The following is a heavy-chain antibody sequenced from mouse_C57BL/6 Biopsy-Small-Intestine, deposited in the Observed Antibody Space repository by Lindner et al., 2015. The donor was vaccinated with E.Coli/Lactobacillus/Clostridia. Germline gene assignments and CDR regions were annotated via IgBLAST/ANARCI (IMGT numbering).Heavy chain of an antibody. CDR2: IYPGDGDI. J-gene: IGHJ4*01. CDR3: ARDGWVDY. CDR1: GYAFSYFW. Sequence: VQLQESGAELVKPGASVKISCKASGYAFSYFWVNRVKQRPGKGLEWIGQIYPGDGDIKYNGKFKGKATLTADKSSSTAYMQLSSLTSEDSAVYFCARDGWVDYWGQGTSVTVSS. V-gene: IGHV1-80*01. D-gene: IGHD1-2*01.